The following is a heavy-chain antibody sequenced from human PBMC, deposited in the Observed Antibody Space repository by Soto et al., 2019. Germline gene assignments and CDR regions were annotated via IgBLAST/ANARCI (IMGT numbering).Heavy chain of an antibody. D-gene: IGHD6-6*01. CDR3: AKCITALGPIDY. V-gene: IGHV4-31*03. CDR1: GGSISSGGYY. CDR2: IYYSGST. J-gene: IGHJ4*02. Sequence: SETLSLTCTVSGGSISSGGYYWSWIRQHPGKGLEWIGYIYYSGSTYYNPSLKSRVTISVDTSKNQFSLKLSSVTAADTAVYYCAKCITALGPIDYWGQGTLVTVSS.